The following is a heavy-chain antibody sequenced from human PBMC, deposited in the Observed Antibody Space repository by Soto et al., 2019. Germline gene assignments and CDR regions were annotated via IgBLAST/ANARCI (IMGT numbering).Heavy chain of an antibody. J-gene: IGHJ5*02. CDR2: IYYSGST. CDR3: ARRAAGSGWYWWFDP. D-gene: IGHD6-19*01. V-gene: IGHV4-39*01. Sequence: PSETLSLTCTVSGGSISSSSYYWGWIRQPPGKGLEWIGSIYYSGSTYYNPSLKSRVTISVDTSKNQFSLKLSSVTAADTAVYYCARRAAGSGWYWWFDPWGQGTLVTVSS. CDR1: GGSISSSSYY.